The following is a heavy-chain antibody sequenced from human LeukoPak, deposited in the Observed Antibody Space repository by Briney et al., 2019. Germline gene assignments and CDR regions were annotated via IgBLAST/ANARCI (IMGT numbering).Heavy chain of an antibody. CDR3: ARVYSGSFDY. V-gene: IGHV3-53*01. Sequence: GGSLRLSCAASRFTFSSHNMHWVRQAPGKGLEWVSVIYSGGSTYYADSVKGRFTISRDNSKNTLYLQMNSLRAEDTAVYYCARVYSGSFDYWGQGTLVTVSS. J-gene: IGHJ4*02. CDR2: IYSGGST. CDR1: RFTFSSHN. D-gene: IGHD1-26*01.